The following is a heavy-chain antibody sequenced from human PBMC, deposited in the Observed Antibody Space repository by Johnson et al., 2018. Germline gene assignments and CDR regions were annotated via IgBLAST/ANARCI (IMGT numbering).Heavy chain of an antibody. V-gene: IGHV3-21*01. J-gene: IGHJ3*01. CDR3: GKRGIGGWDAFDF. CDR2: ISSSSSYI. D-gene: IGHD7-27*01. CDR1: GFTFSSYS. Sequence: EVQLVESGGGLVKPGGSLRLSCAASGFTFSSYSMNWVRQAPGKGLEWVSSISSSSSYIYYADSVKGRFTNSRDNAKNSLYLQMNSLRAEGTAVYYCGKRGIGGWDAFDFWGQGTMVTVSS.